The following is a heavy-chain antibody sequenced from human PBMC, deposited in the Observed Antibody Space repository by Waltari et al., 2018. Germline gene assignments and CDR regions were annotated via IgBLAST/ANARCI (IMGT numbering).Heavy chain of an antibody. CDR1: GGSISSSSYY. CDR2: IYYSGST. CDR3: ARVRPGQLVRFDY. V-gene: IGHV4-39*07. Sequence: QLQLQASGPGLVKPSETLSLTCTVSGGSISSSSYYWGWIRQPPGKGLEWIGSIYYSGSTYYNPSLKSRVTISVDTSKNQFSLKLSSVTAADTAVYYCARVRPGQLVRFDYWGQGTLVTVSS. D-gene: IGHD6-6*01. J-gene: IGHJ4*02.